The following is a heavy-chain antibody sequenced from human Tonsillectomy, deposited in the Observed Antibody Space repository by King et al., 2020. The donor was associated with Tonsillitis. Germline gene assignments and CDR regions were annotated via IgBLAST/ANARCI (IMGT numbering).Heavy chain of an antibody. CDR3: ASPPQWYNAPAYSDY. V-gene: IGHV3-11*01. J-gene: IGHJ4*02. CDR1: GFTFSDFY. D-gene: IGHD1-14*01. CDR2: ISSGGDTI. Sequence: VQLVESGGGLVKPGGSLRLSCAASGFTFSDFYMSWIRQAPGKGLEWVSYISSGGDTIYYADSVKGRFTISRDNAKNSLYLQMDSLRAEDTAVYYCASPPQWYNAPAYSDYWGRGTLVTVPS.